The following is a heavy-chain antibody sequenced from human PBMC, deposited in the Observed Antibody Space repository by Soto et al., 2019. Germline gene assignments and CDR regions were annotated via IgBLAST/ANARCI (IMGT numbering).Heavy chain of an antibody. CDR1: GFTFSSYA. V-gene: IGHV3-23*01. CDR3: AKGPTVIYYFDY. Sequence: GGSLRLSCAASGFTFSSYAMSWVRQAPGKGLEWVSAISGSGGSTYYADSVKGRFTISRDNSKNTLYLQMNSLRSEDTAVYYCAKGPTVIYYFDYWGQGTQVTVSS. J-gene: IGHJ4*02. CDR2: ISGSGGST. D-gene: IGHD4-4*01.